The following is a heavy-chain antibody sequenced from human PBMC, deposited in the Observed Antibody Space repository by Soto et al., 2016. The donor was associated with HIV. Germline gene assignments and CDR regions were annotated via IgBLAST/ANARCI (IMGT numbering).Heavy chain of an antibody. CDR3: ARDPWRGHTSGFDY. CDR2: MNPNSGNT. Sequence: QVQLVQSGAEVKKPGASVKVSCKASGYTFTSYDINWVRRATGQGLEWMGWMNPNSGNTGYARKFQGRVTLTRDTSISTAYMELSSLRSDDTAVYYCARDPWRGHTSGFDYWGQGTLVTVSS. V-gene: IGHV1-8*03. J-gene: IGHJ4*02. D-gene: IGHD5-18*01. CDR1: GYTFTSYD.